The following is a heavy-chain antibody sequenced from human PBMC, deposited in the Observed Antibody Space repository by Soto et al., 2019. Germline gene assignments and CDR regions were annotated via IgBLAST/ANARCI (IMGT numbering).Heavy chain of an antibody. CDR1: GFTFSSYW. Sequence: EVRLVESGGGLVQPGGSLRLSCAASGFTFSSYWMHWVRQVPGKGLVWVTRINGDGSSITYADSVKGRFTISRDNAENTVYLQMNMLRLEDTAVYYWAVDPAASGILPFDYWGQGLLVNVS. CDR2: INGDGSSI. V-gene: IGHV3-74*01. D-gene: IGHD6-13*01. CDR3: AVDPAASGILPFDY. J-gene: IGHJ4*02.